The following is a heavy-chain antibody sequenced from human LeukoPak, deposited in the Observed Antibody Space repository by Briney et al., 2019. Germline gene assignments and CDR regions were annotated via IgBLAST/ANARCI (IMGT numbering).Heavy chain of an antibody. CDR1: GFTFSSYW. J-gene: IGHJ5*02. D-gene: IGHD6-13*01. V-gene: IGHV3-7*01. Sequence: PGGSLRLSCAASGFTFSSYWMSWVRQAPGKGLEWVANIKQDGSEKYYVDSVKGRFTISRDNAKNSLYLQMNSLRAEDTAVYYCARVMSSWYNWLDPWGQGTLVTVSS. CDR2: IKQDGSEK. CDR3: ARVMSSWYNWLDP.